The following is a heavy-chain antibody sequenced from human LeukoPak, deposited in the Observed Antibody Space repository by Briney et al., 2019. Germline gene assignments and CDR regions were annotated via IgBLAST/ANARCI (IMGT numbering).Heavy chain of an antibody. Sequence: PGGSLRLSCAASGYTFSNAWMSWVRQAPGKGLEWVGRIKSKTDGGTTDYAAPVKGRFTISRDDSKNTLYLQMNSLKTEDTAVYYCTTDLTVTTTGFDYWGQGTLVTVSS. CDR1: GYTFSNAW. CDR3: TTDLTVTTTGFDY. D-gene: IGHD4-11*01. V-gene: IGHV3-15*01. CDR2: IKSKTDGGTT. J-gene: IGHJ4*02.